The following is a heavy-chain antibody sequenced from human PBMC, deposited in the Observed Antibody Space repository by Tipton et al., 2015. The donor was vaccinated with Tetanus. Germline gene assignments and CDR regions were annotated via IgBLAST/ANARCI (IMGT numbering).Heavy chain of an antibody. CDR1: GYTFTGYY. J-gene: IGHJ6*02. CDR3: ARDKYKRETPGPFYYYAMNI. V-gene: IGHV1-2*02. Sequence: QVQLVQSGAEVKKPGASVRVSCKASGYTFTGYYIHWVRQAPGQGLEWMGWMNPDSGATRSAQKFQGRVTMARDTSTSTAYMDLSRLTSDDTAIYYCARDKYKRETPGPFYYYAMNIWGQGTAVTVSS. D-gene: IGHD1-14*01. CDR2: MNPDSGAT.